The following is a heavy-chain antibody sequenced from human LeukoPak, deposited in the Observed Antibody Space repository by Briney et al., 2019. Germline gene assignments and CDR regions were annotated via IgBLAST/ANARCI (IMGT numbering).Heavy chain of an antibody. CDR2: IYPGDSDT. Sequence: GESLKISCKGSGYNFTHYWIGWVRQMPGKGLEWMGIIYPGDSDTRYSPSFQGQVTISADKSLRTAYLQWRSLKASDTGIYFCARLGGPHSPFDNWGQGTRVIVSS. CDR1: GYNFTHYW. D-gene: IGHD2-15*01. V-gene: IGHV5-51*01. CDR3: ARLGGPHSPFDN. J-gene: IGHJ4*02.